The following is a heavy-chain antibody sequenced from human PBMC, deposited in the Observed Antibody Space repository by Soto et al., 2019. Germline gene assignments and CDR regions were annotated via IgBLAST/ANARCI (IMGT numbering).Heavy chain of an antibody. CDR1: GFTFDDYA. CDR3: AKGAWILASAFVY. CDR2: ISWNSGSI. D-gene: IGHD5-18*01. J-gene: IGHJ4*02. Sequence: PGGSLRLSCAASGFTFDDYAMHWVRQAPGKGLEWVSGISWNSGSIGYADSVKGRFTISRDNAKNSLYLQMNSLRAEDTALYYCAKGAWILASAFVYWGQGTLVTVSS. V-gene: IGHV3-9*01.